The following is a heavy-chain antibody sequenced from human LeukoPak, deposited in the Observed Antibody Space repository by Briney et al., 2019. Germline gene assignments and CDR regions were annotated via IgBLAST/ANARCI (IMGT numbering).Heavy chain of an antibody. CDR2: IYYSGST. Sequence: SETLSLTCTVSGGSISSYYWSWIRQPPAKGLEWIGYIYYSGSTNYNPSLKSRVTISVDTSKNQFSLKLSSVTAADTAVYYCARMRRKRIFGVVNDNWFDPWGQGTLVTVSS. D-gene: IGHD3-3*01. J-gene: IGHJ5*02. CDR3: ARMRRKRIFGVVNDNWFDP. V-gene: IGHV4-59*08. CDR1: GGSISSYY.